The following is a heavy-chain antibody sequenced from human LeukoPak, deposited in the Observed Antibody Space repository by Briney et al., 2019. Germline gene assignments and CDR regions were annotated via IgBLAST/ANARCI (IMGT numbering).Heavy chain of an antibody. CDR1: GFTLSSYW. D-gene: IGHD3-22*01. V-gene: IGHV3-7*01. Sequence: GGSLRLSCAASGFTLSSYWMSWVRQAPGKGLEWVANINEDGSDKYYADSMKGRFTIFRDNTKNSLYLQVNNLRAEDTAVYYCARDLGDSSGSPFDPWGQGTLVTVSS. J-gene: IGHJ5*02. CDR3: ARDLGDSSGSPFDP. CDR2: INEDGSDK.